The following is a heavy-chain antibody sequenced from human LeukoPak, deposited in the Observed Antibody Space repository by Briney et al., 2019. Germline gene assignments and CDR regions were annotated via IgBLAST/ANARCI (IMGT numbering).Heavy chain of an antibody. V-gene: IGHV3-23*01. Sequence: GGTLRLCCAASGFTFSTYGMSWVRHAPGKGLEWVSAISNSAGYTYYAASVKGRFTISRDNSKNTLFLQMNSLRAEDTAAYSCAKDGGPNYANSGYYSDDAFDFWGQGTMVTVSS. CDR1: GFTFSTYG. CDR3: AKDGGPNYANSGYYSDDAFDF. CDR2: ISNSAGYT. J-gene: IGHJ3*01. D-gene: IGHD3-22*01.